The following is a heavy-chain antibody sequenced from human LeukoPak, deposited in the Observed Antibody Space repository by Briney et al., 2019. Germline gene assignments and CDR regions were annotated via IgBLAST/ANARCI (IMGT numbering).Heavy chain of an antibody. D-gene: IGHD3-10*01. CDR3: ARGGNRFGGFYFDY. Sequence: PSETLSLTCTVSADSLSSGGHYWAWNRQFPGKGLESIGFIHHSGRSRHNPSLKDRVAISVDTSRKQFALKLSSVTAADTAMYYCARGGNRFGGFYFDYWGQGIQVIVSS. CDR1: ADSLSSGGHY. J-gene: IGHJ4*02. V-gene: IGHV4-31*03. CDR2: IHHSGRS.